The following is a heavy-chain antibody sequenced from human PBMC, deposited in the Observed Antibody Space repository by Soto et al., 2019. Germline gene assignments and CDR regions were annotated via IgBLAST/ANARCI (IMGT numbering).Heavy chain of an antibody. D-gene: IGHD1-26*01. J-gene: IGHJ4*02. CDR2: ISGSGGST. Sequence: EGQLLESGGGLVQPGGSLSLSCAASGFTFSSYAMRWVRQAPVKGLEWVSAISGSGGSTYYADSVKGRFTISRDNSKNTLYLQMNSLRAEDTAVYYCARRGSGSYYDYWGQGTLVTVSS. CDR1: GFTFSSYA. V-gene: IGHV3-23*01. CDR3: ARRGSGSYYDY.